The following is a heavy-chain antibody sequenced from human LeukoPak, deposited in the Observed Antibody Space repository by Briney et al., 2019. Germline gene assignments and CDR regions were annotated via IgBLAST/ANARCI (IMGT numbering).Heavy chain of an antibody. CDR2: IYYSGST. Sequence: SETLSLTCTVSGGSISSSSYYWGWIRQPPGKGLEWIGSIYYSGSTYYNSSLKSRVTISVDTSKNQFSLKLSSVTAADTAVYYCARRVDCSSTSCYRTPYFDYWGQGTLVTVSS. CDR1: GGSISSSSYY. CDR3: ARRVDCSSTSCYRTPYFDY. J-gene: IGHJ4*02. V-gene: IGHV4-39*01. D-gene: IGHD2-2*01.